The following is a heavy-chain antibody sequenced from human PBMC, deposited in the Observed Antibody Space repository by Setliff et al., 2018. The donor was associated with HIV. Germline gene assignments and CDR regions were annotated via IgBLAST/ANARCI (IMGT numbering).Heavy chain of an antibody. CDR3: ARNLLHYDSSGLRWNYYYYYMDV. CDR1: GGSISSYY. V-gene: IGHV4-59*01. CDR2: IYYSGST. J-gene: IGHJ6*03. Sequence: PSETLSLTCTVSGGSISSYYWSWIRQPPGKGLEWIGYIYYSGSTNYNPSLKSRVTISVDTSKNQFSLKLSSVTAADTAVYYCARNLLHYDSSGLRWNYYYYYMDVWGKGTTVTVSS. D-gene: IGHD3-22*01.